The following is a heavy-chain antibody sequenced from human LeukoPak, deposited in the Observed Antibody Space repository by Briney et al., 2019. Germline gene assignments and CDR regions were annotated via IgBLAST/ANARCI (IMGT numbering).Heavy chain of an antibody. D-gene: IGHD2-21*02. CDR2: IIPIFGTA. J-gene: IGHJ6*02. Sequence: SVKVSCKASGGTFSSYAISWVRQAPGQGLEWMGGIIPIFGTANYAQKFQGRVTITADESTSTAYMELSSLRSEDTAVYYCARSHIVVVTAILHYYYGMDVWGQRTTVTVSS. CDR3: ARSHIVVVTAILHYYYGMDV. V-gene: IGHV1-69*13. CDR1: GGTFSSYA.